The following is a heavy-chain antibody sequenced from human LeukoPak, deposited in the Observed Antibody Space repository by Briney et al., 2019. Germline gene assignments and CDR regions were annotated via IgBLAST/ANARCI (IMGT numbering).Heavy chain of an antibody. CDR2: IKQDGSEK. V-gene: IGHV3-7*01. J-gene: IGHJ4*02. Sequence: GGSLRLSCAASGFTFNSYWMSWVRQAPGKGLEWVANIKQDGSEKYYVDSVKGRFTISRDNAKNSLYLQMNSLRAEDTAVYYCARDPRAFDYWGQGTLVTVSS. CDR3: ARDPRAFDY. CDR1: GFTFNSYW.